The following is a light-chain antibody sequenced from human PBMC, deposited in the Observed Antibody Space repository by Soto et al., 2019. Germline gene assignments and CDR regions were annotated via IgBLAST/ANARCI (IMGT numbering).Light chain of an antibody. Sequence: QSALTQPRSVSGSPGQSVTISCTGTSSDVGDYNYVSWYQQHPGKAPKLMIYDVSKWPSGVPDRFSGSKSGNTASLTISGRQAEDEADYYCCSYAGSYNYVFGTGTKVTVL. CDR3: CSYAGSYNYV. V-gene: IGLV2-11*01. J-gene: IGLJ1*01. CDR1: SSDVGDYNY. CDR2: DVS.